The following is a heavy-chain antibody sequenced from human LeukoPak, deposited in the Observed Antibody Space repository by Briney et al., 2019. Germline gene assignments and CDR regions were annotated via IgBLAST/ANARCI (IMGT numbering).Heavy chain of an antibody. V-gene: IGHV4-61*08. CDR3: ARDDCSGGSCQYGMDV. CDR1: GASVSSIGYS. Sequence: PSQTLSLTCGVSGASVSSIGYSWSWIRQPPGKGLEWIGYIYYSGSTNYNPSLKSRVTISVDTSKNQFSLKLSSVTAADTAVYYCARDDCSGGSCQYGMDVWGQGTTVTVSS. J-gene: IGHJ6*02. CDR2: IYYSGST. D-gene: IGHD2-15*01.